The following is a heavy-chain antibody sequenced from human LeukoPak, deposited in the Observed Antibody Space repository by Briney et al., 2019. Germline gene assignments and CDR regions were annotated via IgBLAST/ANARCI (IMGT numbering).Heavy chain of an antibody. CDR1: GFTFSNYA. J-gene: IGHJ4*02. V-gene: IGHV3-23*03. CDR3: ARGVEPLAANTLAY. CDR2: LYSDGNT. D-gene: IGHD1-14*01. Sequence: GGSLRLACAASGFTFSNYAMSWVRQAPGKGLEWVSVLYSDGNTKYADSVQGRFTISRDNSKNTLYLEMNSLSPDDTAVYYCARGVEPLAANTLAYWGQGTLVTVSS.